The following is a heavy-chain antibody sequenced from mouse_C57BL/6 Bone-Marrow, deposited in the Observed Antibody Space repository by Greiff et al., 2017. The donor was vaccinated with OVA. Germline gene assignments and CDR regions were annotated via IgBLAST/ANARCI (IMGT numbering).Heavy chain of an antibody. CDR2: IYPGDGDT. CDR1: GYAFSSSW. J-gene: IGHJ4*01. CDR3: ARANWSYYYAMDY. V-gene: IGHV1-82*01. Sequence: QVQLQQSGPELVKPGASVKISCKASGYAFSSSWMNWVKQRPGKGLEWIGRIYPGDGDTNYNGKFKGKATLTADKSSSTAYMQLSSLTSEDSAVYFCARANWSYYYAMDYWGQGTSVTVSS. D-gene: IGHD4-1*01.